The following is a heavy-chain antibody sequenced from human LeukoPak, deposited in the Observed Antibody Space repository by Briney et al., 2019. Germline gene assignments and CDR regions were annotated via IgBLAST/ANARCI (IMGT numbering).Heavy chain of an antibody. CDR1: GYTFSSYA. Sequence: GASVKVSCKASGYTFSSYAISWVRQAPGQGLEWMGGIIPIFGTANYAQKFQGRVTITTDESTSTAYMELSSLRSEDTAVYYCARVIVVVPAAMKAFDIWGQGTMVTVSS. CDR3: ARVIVVVPAAMKAFDI. V-gene: IGHV1-69*05. D-gene: IGHD2-2*01. CDR2: IIPIFGTA. J-gene: IGHJ3*02.